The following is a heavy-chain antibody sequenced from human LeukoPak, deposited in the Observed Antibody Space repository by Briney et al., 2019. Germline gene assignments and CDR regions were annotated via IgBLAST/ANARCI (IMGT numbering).Heavy chain of an antibody. D-gene: IGHD6-13*01. Sequence: GGSLRLSCAASGFTFSDSAMHWVRQAPGKGLEWVAVIWYDGSNKNYADSVKGRFTISRDNSKNTLYLQMNSLRDEDTAVYYCARRYRLAAAGTGDYWGQGTLVTVSS. CDR3: ARRYRLAAAGTGDY. J-gene: IGHJ4*02. CDR2: IWYDGSNK. CDR1: GFTFSDSA. V-gene: IGHV3-30*04.